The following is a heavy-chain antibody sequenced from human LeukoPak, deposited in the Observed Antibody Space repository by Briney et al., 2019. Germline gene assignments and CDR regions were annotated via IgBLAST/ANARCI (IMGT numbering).Heavy chain of an antibody. V-gene: IGHV3-11*04. CDR1: GFTFSDYY. Sequence: PGGSLRLSCAASGFTFSDYYMSWIRQAPGKGLEWVSSISSGGRYVYYADSVKGRFTISRDNAKNSLYLQMNSLRAEDTAVYYCARDVRDEYSSGWYPIGYWGQGTLVTVSS. D-gene: IGHD6-19*01. CDR2: ISSGGRYV. J-gene: IGHJ4*02. CDR3: ARDVRDEYSSGWYPIGY.